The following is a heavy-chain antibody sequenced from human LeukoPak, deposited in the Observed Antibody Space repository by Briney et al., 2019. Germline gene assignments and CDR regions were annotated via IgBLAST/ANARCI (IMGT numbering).Heavy chain of an antibody. CDR3: ARVGSTDSPHAFDI. V-gene: IGHV3-74*01. J-gene: IGHJ3*02. Sequence: GGSLRLSCAASGFTFSSYWMDWVRQAPGKGLVWASGINSDGKMTRYAESVKGRFTISRDNAKNTLYLQMNSLRAEDTSVYYCARVGSTDSPHAFDIWGQGTMVTVSS. D-gene: IGHD2-21*02. CDR1: GFTFSSYW. CDR2: INSDGKMT.